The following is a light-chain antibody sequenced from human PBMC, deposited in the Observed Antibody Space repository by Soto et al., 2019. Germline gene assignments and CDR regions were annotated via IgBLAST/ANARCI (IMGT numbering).Light chain of an antibody. Sequence: EIVLTQFPGTLSLSPGERATLSCRASRPISSNYLAWYQRKPGQAPRLLIYLTSRRATGIPDRFSGSGSGTDFTLTISRLEPEDFAVYYCQQYDSSPLTFGGGTKVEI. V-gene: IGKV3-20*01. CDR1: RPISSNY. CDR2: LTS. CDR3: QQYDSSPLT. J-gene: IGKJ4*01.